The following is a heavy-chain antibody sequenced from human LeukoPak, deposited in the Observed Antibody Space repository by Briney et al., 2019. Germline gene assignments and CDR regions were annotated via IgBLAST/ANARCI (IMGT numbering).Heavy chain of an antibody. J-gene: IGHJ6*03. CDR1: GFTFSSDS. CDR2: IKQDGSEK. V-gene: IGHV3-7*01. D-gene: IGHD2-2*01. CDR3: ARDARVCSSYRCYYYYHYMDV. Sequence: AGGSLRLSCAASGFTFSSDSMTWVRQAPGKGLGWVANIKQDGSEKNYVDSVKGRFTISRDNTNYSLYLQMNSLRAEDTAVYYCARDARVCSSYRCYYYYHYMDVWGKGTTVTVSS.